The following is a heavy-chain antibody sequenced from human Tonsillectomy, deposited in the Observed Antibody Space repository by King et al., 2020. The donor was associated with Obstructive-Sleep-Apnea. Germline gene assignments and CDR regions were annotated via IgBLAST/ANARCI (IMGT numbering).Heavy chain of an antibody. CDR2: INPNSGGT. Sequence: QLVQSGAEVKKPGASVKVSCKASGYTFTGYYMHWVRQAPGQGLEWMGWINPNSGGTNYAQKFQGWVTMTRDTSISTAYMELSRLRSDDTAVYYCAREVGSGYGSTDYWGQGTLVTVSS. CDR3: AREVGSGYGSTDY. J-gene: IGHJ4*02. D-gene: IGHD5-12*01. V-gene: IGHV1-2*04. CDR1: GYTFTGYY.